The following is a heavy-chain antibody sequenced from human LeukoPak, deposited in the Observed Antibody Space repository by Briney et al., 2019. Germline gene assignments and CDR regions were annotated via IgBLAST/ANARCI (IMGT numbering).Heavy chain of an antibody. CDR1: GFTFSNYA. CDR3: AKDESRLRFLEWLLYYFDY. V-gene: IGHV3-23*01. CDR2: ISGSVGST. D-gene: IGHD3-3*01. J-gene: IGHJ4*02. Sequence: GGSLRLSCAASGFTFSNYAMSWVRQAPGKGLEWVSTISGSVGSTYYADSVKGRFTISRDNSKNTLYLQMNSLRAEDTAVYYCAKDESRLRFLEWLLYYFDYWGQGTLVTVSS.